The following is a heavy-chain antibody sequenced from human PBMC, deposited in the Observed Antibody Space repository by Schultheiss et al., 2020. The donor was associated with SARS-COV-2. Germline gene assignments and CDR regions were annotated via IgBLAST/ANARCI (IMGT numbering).Heavy chain of an antibody. V-gene: IGHV3-74*01. J-gene: IGHJ6*03. Sequence: GGSLRLSCAASGFTFSSYWMHWVRQAPGKGLVWVSRINSDGSSTSYADSVKGRFTISRDNAKNTLYLQMNSLRAEDTAVYYCAREGVVVVPAHYYYYMDVWGKGTTVTVSS. CDR3: AREGVVVVPAHYYYYMDV. CDR1: GFTFSSYW. D-gene: IGHD2-2*01. CDR2: INSDGSST.